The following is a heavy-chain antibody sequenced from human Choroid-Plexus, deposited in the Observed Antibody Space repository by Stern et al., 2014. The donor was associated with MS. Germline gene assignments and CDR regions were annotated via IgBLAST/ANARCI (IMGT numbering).Heavy chain of an antibody. Sequence: VQLVESGGGVAQPGRPLILSCAASGFTFSNFGMHWVRQAPGKGLEWVALISSDGSDKYYADSVKGRFTIFRDNSKNTLYMHMNSLRAEDTAVYYCAKDRQWSTYFFDYWGQGSLVTVSS. CDR2: ISSDGSDK. V-gene: IGHV3-30*18. D-gene: IGHD2-15*01. J-gene: IGHJ4*02. CDR1: GFTFSNFG. CDR3: AKDRQWSTYFFDY.